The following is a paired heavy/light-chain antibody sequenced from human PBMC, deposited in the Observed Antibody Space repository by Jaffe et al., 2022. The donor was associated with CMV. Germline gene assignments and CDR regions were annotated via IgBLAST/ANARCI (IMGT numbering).Heavy chain of an antibody. CDR1: GFTFSDYA. CDR3: AKDRLVVITVDDAFDM. V-gene: IGHV3-23*01. D-gene: IGHD3-22*01. Sequence: EVQLLESGGDLVQPGGSLRLSCAASGFTFSDYAMTWVRQAPGKGLEWVSGISGRGGSTYYADSVKGRFTISRDNSKNTLYLQMDSLRAEDTAVYYCAKDRLVVITVDDAFDMWGQGTMVTVSS. CDR2: ISGRGGST. J-gene: IGHJ3*02.
Light chain of an antibody. V-gene: IGLV3-21*04. CDR3: QVWDSSSGPAV. Sequence: SYVLTQPPSVSVAPGKTARITCGGNDIGSKSVHWYQQRPGQAPVLVIYYDSDRPSGIPERFSGSNSGNTATLTISRVEAGDEADYYCQVWDSSSGPAVFGGGTQLTVL. J-gene: IGLJ7*01. CDR2: YDS. CDR1: DIGSKS.